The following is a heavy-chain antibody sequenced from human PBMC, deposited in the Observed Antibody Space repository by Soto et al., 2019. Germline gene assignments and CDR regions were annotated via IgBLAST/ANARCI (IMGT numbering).Heavy chain of an antibody. CDR3: ARDESMVRERWFDP. Sequence: EVRLVESGGGLVQPGGSLRLSCAASGFTFIGYWMHWVRQGPGKGLVWVSRINNDGSDTTYADSVKGRFTISRDNAKNMLSLQMNSLRVDDTAVYYCARDESMVRERWFDPWGQGTLVTVSS. CDR1: GFTFIGYW. V-gene: IGHV3-74*01. D-gene: IGHD1-26*01. CDR2: INNDGSDT. J-gene: IGHJ5*02.